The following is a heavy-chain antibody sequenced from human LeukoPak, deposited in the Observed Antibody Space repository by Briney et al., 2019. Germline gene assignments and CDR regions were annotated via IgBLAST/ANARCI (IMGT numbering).Heavy chain of an antibody. Sequence: ASVKVSCKASGYTFTGYYMHWVRQAPGQGLEWMGWINTNTGNPTYAQGFTGRFVFSLDTSVSTAYLQISSLKAEDTAVYYCARADIVVVVAATPLYYWGQGTLVTVSS. CDR2: INTNTGNP. V-gene: IGHV7-4-1*02. CDR1: GYTFTGYY. J-gene: IGHJ4*02. CDR3: ARADIVVVVAATPLYY. D-gene: IGHD2-15*01.